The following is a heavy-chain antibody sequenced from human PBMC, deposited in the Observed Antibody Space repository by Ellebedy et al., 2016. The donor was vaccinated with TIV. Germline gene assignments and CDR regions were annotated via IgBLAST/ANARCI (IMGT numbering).Heavy chain of an antibody. J-gene: IGHJ4*02. CDR2: IRGDGIST. Sequence: GESLKISXAAPGFIPSNYWMHWVRQVPGKGLVWVSHIRGDGISTSYADSVKGRFTISRDNAKNTMYLQMNSLRAEDTAVYYCARDGVGLIDLDSWGQGTLVTVSS. V-gene: IGHV3-74*01. CDR1: GFIPSNYW. CDR3: ARDGVGLIDLDS. D-gene: IGHD3-3*01.